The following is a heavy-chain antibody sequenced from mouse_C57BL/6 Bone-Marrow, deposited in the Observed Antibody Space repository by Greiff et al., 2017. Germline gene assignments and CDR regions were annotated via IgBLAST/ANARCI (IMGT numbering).Heavy chain of an antibody. J-gene: IGHJ2*01. V-gene: IGHV5-17*01. Sequence: VQLKESGGGLVKPGGSLKLSCAASGFTFSDYGMHWVRQAPEKGLEWVAYISSGSSTIYYADTVKGRFTISRENAKNTLFLQMTSLRSEDTAMYYCARMIYGVNWGQGTTLTVSS. CDR1: GFTFSDYG. D-gene: IGHD2-4*01. CDR2: ISSGSSTI. CDR3: ARMIYGVN.